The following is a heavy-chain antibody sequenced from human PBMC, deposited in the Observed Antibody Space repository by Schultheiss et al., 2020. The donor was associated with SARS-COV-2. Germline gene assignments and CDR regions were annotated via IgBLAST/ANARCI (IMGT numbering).Heavy chain of an antibody. V-gene: IGHV3-30*18. CDR3: AKDGQIDY. Sequence: GGSLRLSCAASGFTFSSYGMHWVRQAPGKGLEWVAVISYDGSNKYYADSVKGRFTISRDNSKNTLYLQMNSLRAEDTAVYYCAKDGQIDYWGQGTLVTVSS. CDR1: GFTFSSYG. J-gene: IGHJ4*02. CDR2: ISYDGSNK.